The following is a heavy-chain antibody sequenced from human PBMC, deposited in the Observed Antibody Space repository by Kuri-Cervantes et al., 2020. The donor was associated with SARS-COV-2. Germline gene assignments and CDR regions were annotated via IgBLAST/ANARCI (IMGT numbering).Heavy chain of an antibody. V-gene: IGHV4-30-2*01. D-gene: IGHD5-12*01. CDR2: IYHSGST. Sequence: SETLSLTCTVSGGSISSGGYYWSWIRQPPGKGLEWIGYIYHSGSTYYNPSLKSRVTISVDRSKNQFSLKLSSVIAADTAVYYCARVGVATGGFWFDPWGQGTLVTVSS. CDR1: GGSISSGGYY. J-gene: IGHJ5*02. CDR3: ARVGVATGGFWFDP.